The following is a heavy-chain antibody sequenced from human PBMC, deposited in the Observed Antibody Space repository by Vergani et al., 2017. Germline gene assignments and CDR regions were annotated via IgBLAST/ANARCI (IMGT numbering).Heavy chain of an antibody. V-gene: IGHV1-46*01. J-gene: IGHJ4*02. CDR3: ARDQTEEYQPNITFDY. CDR2: INPSGGST. D-gene: IGHD2-2*01. CDR1: GYTFTSYY. Sequence: QVQLVQSGAEVKKPGASVKVSCKASGYTFTSYYMHWVRQAPGQGLAWMGIINPSGGSTSYAQKFQGRFTMTRDTSTSTVYMELSSLRSEDTAVYYCARDQTEEYQPNITFDYWGQGTLVTVSS.